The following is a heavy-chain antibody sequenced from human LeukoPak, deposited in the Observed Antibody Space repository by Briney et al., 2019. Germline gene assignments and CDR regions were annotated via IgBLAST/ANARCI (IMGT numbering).Heavy chain of an antibody. V-gene: IGHV3-48*01. CDR2: ISSSSSTI. CDR3: ARGTYSSGRCDVFDI. J-gene: IGHJ3*02. Sequence: PGGSLRLSCAASGFTFSSYSMNWVRQAPGKGLEWVSYISSSSSTIYYADSVKGRFTISRDISKNALYVEMNSLRLEDTAVYYCARGTYSSGRCDVFDIWGQGTMVTVSS. CDR1: GFTFSSYS. D-gene: IGHD6-19*01.